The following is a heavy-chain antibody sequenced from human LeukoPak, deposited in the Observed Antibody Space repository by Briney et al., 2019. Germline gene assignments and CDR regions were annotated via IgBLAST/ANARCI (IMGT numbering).Heavy chain of an antibody. J-gene: IGHJ3*02. D-gene: IGHD1-26*01. Sequence: PSETLSLTCTVSGGSVTNYHWSWIRQPAGKGLEWIARFYTGGSTTYTPSLNGRATMSVDTSMNHFSLKLTSVTAADTAIYYCATVEVGTVDVFDIWGQGTMVTVSS. CDR2: FYTGGST. CDR1: GGSVTNYH. CDR3: ATVEVGTVDVFDI. V-gene: IGHV4-4*07.